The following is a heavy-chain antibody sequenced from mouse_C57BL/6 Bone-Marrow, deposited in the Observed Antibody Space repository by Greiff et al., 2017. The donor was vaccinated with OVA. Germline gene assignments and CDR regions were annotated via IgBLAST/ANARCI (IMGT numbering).Heavy chain of an antibody. CDR3: ARDGVYYDYDEEAY. CDR1: GFTFSSYA. Sequence: EVKVVESGGGLVKPGGSLKLSCAASGFTFSSYAMSWVRQTPEKRLEWVATISDGGSYTYYPDNVKGRFTISRDNAKNNLYLQMSHLKSEDTAMYYCARDGVYYDYDEEAYWGQGTLVTVSA. J-gene: IGHJ3*01. D-gene: IGHD2-4*01. CDR2: ISDGGSYT. V-gene: IGHV5-4*01.